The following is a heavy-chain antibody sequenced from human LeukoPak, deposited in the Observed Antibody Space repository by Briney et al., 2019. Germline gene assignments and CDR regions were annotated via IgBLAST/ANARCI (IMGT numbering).Heavy chain of an antibody. D-gene: IGHD3-22*01. Sequence: GGTLRLSCEASGLTFSRYCISWVRHAPGKGLEWVVNINEDGSEKNYVDSVKGRFTISRDNAKNSLYLEMNSLTAEDTAVYYCANYYDSSGYYALDMWGQGQWSPSLQ. V-gene: IGHV3-7*01. CDR2: INEDGSEK. CDR1: GLTFSRYC. J-gene: IGHJ3*02. CDR3: ANYYDSSGYYALDM.